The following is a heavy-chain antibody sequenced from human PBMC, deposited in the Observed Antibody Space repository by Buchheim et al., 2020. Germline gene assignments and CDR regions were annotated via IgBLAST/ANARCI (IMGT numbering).Heavy chain of an antibody. V-gene: IGHV4-59*01. CDR1: GGSISSYY. D-gene: IGHD6-19*01. J-gene: IGHJ6*02. Sequence: QVQLQESGPGLVKPSETLSLTCTVSGGSISSYYWSWIRQPPGKGLEWIGYIYYSGSTNYNPSLKSRVTISVDTSKNQFSLKLSSVTAADTAVYYCASLTRIAVALNYGMDVWGQGTT. CDR2: IYYSGST. CDR3: ASLTRIAVALNYGMDV.